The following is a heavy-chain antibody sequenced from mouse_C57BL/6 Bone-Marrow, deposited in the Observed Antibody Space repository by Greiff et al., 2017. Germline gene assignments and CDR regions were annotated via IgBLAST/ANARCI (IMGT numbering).Heavy chain of an antibody. D-gene: IGHD2-2*01. Sequence: QVQLKESGPGILQPSHTLSLTCSFSGFSLSTFGMGVVWIRQPSGQGLEWLAHIWWDDAKYYNPALKSPLTISKDTSKNQVFLKIANVDTADTATYYCARSGGWLRRFYSFDYWGQGTTLTVSS. CDR1: GFSLSTFGMG. CDR3: ARSGGWLRRFYSFDY. CDR2: IWWDDAK. J-gene: IGHJ2*01. V-gene: IGHV8-8*01.